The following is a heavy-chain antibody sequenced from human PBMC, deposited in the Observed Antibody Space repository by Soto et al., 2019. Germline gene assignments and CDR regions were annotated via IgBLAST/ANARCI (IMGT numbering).Heavy chain of an antibody. V-gene: IGHV3-64D*06. J-gene: IGHJ4*02. CDR3: VKTSGWYDY. CDR1: GFTFSNYA. Sequence: PGGSLRLSCSASGFTFSNYAMNWVRQAPGKGLEYVSAITNSGGATYYADSVKGRFTISRDNSKNTLYLQMSSLRTEDTAVYYCVKTSGWYDYWGQGTLVTSPQ. D-gene: IGHD6-19*01. CDR2: ITNSGGAT.